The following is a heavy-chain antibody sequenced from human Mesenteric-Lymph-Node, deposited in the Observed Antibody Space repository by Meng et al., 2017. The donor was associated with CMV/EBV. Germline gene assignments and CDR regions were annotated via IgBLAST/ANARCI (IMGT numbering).Heavy chain of an antibody. J-gene: IGHJ5*01. CDR3: ARDYDGSEGYSGVLS. Sequence: SGYAFYGCCWRWVRVAPGRGLEWRGRIKPNGGGTNYAQKFQGRGTMTRDTSVGSAYMELGRLGSSDTAVDYCARDYDGSEGYSGVLSWGHGTLVTVSS. CDR2: IKPNGGGT. D-gene: IGHD3-10*01. V-gene: IGHV1-2*06. CDR1: GYAFYGCC.